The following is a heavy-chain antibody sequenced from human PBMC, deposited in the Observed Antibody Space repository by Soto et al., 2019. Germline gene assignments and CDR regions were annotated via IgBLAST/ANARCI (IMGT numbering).Heavy chain of an antibody. V-gene: IGHV3-30*18. CDR3: AKDRTMIVVVNPLDY. D-gene: IGHD3-22*01. CDR1: GFTFSSYG. J-gene: IGHJ4*02. CDR2: ISYDGSNK. Sequence: QVQLVESGGGVVQPGRSLRLSCAASGFTFSSYGMLWVRQAPGKGLEWVAVISYDGSNKYYADSVKGRFTISRDNSKNTLYLQMNSLRAEDTAVYYCAKDRTMIVVVNPLDYWGQGTLVTVSS.